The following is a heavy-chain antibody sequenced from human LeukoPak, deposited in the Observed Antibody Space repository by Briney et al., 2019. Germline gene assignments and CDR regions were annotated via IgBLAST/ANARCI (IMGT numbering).Heavy chain of an antibody. CDR2: INAGNGNT. Sequence: ASVKVSCKASGYTFTSYAMHWVRQAPGQRLEWMGWINAGNGNTKYSQEFQGRVTITRDTSASTAYMELRSLRSDDTAVYYCARDFGYCSGGSCYDPFADWFDPWGQGTLVTVSS. D-gene: IGHD2-15*01. CDR1: GYTFTSYA. CDR3: ARDFGYCSGGSCYDPFADWFDP. V-gene: IGHV1-3*01. J-gene: IGHJ5*02.